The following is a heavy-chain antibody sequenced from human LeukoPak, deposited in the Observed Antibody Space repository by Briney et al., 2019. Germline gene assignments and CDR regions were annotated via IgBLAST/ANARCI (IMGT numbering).Heavy chain of an antibody. CDR3: ARVLRGYSYGLLGGYFDY. CDR2: IYYSGST. CDR1: GGSISSYY. Sequence: SETLSLTCTVSGGSISSYYWSWIRQPPGKGLEWIGYIYYSGSTNYNPSLKSRVTISVDTSKNQFSLKLSSVTAADTAVYYCARVLRGYSYGLLGGYFDYWGQGTLVTVSS. D-gene: IGHD5-18*01. V-gene: IGHV4-59*01. J-gene: IGHJ4*02.